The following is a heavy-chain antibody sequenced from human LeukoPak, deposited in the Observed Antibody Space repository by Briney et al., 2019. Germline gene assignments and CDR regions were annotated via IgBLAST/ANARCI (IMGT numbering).Heavy chain of an antibody. J-gene: IGHJ4*02. CDR1: GGSISSGSYY. CDR2: IYTSGST. V-gene: IGHV4-61*02. D-gene: IGHD3-10*01. Sequence: SETLSLTCTLSGGSISSGSYYWRWIRQPAGRGLEWIGRIYTSGSTNCNPSLKSRVTISVDTSTNQFSLKLSSVTAADTAVYYCARALLWFGVDYWGQGTLVTVSS. CDR3: ARALLWFGVDY.